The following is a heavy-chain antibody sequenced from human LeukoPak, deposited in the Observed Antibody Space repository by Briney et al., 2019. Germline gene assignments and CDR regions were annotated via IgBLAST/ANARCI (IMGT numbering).Heavy chain of an antibody. CDR2: ISTYNGNT. CDR1: GYTFTNYG. Sequence: ASVKVSCKASGYTFTNYGIAWVRQAPGQGLEWMGWISTYNGNTNYVQKLQGRVTVTTDTSTSTIYMELRSLRSDDTAVYYCARGDDAFDFWGQGTMVTVSS. CDR3: ARGDDAFDF. V-gene: IGHV1-18*01. J-gene: IGHJ3*01.